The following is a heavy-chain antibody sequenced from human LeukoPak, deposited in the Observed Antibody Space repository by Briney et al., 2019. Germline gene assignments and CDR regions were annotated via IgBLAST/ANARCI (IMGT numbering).Heavy chain of an antibody. CDR2: ISGSGGST. D-gene: IGHD3-22*01. CDR1: GFTFSSYA. Sequence: PGGSLRLSCAASGFTFSSYAMSWVRQAPGKGLEWVSAISGSGGSTYYADSVKGRFTISRDNSKNTLYLQMNSLRAEDTAVYYCAKDHRGTMIVVVITYYMDVWGKGTTVTVSS. J-gene: IGHJ6*03. CDR3: AKDHRGTMIVVVITYYMDV. V-gene: IGHV3-23*01.